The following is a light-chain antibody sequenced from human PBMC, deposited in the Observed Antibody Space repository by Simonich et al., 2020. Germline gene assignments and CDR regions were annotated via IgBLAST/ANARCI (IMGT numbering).Light chain of an antibody. V-gene: IGKV2-29*03. Sequence: DIVMTQTPLSLSVTPGQPASISCKSSQSLLHSDGQTYLYWYLQKPGQSPQLLIYEVSNRCSGVPDRFSGSGSGTDFTLKISRVEAEDVGVYYCMQALQTPWTFGQGTKVEIK. J-gene: IGKJ1*01. CDR3: MQALQTPWT. CDR1: QSLLHSDGQTY. CDR2: EVS.